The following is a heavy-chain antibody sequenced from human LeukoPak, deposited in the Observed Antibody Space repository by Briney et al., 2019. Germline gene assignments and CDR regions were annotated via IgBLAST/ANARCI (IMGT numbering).Heavy chain of an antibody. J-gene: IGHJ3*02. CDR3: ARGSFDI. Sequence: ASVKVSCKASGYTFTSYYMHWVRQATGQGLEWMGWMNPNSGNTGFAQKFQGRVTMTRNTSISTAYMELSSLRSEDTAVYYCARGSFDIWGQGTMVTVSS. CDR2: MNPNSGNT. CDR1: GYTFTSYY. V-gene: IGHV1-8*02.